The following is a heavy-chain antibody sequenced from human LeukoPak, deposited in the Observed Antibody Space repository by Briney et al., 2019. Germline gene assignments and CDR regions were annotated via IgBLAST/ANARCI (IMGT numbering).Heavy chain of an antibody. D-gene: IGHD6-13*01. CDR3: ARAPYSSSPYYYGMDV. Sequence: SETLSLTCSVSGGSISSDHWSWIRQPPGKGLEWIGYIYYSGGTNYNPSLKSRVTMSVDASKNQFSLNLNSVTAADTAVYYCARAPYSSSPYYYGMDVWGQGTKVTVSS. J-gene: IGHJ6*02. V-gene: IGHV4-59*01. CDR2: IYYSGGT. CDR1: GGSISSDH.